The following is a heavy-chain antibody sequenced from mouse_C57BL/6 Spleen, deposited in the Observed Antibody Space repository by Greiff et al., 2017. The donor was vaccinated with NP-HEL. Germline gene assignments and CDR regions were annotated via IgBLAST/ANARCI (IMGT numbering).Heavy chain of an antibody. CDR1: GYTFTSYW. CDR3: ARGGNFDY. J-gene: IGHJ2*01. V-gene: IGHV1-52*01. Sequence: QVQLKQPGAELVRPGSSVKLSCKASGYTFTSYWMHWVKQRPIQGLEWIGNIDPSDSDTHYNQKFKDKATLTVDKSSSTAYMQLSSLTSEDSAVYYCARGGNFDYWGQGTTLTVSS. CDR2: IDPSDSDT.